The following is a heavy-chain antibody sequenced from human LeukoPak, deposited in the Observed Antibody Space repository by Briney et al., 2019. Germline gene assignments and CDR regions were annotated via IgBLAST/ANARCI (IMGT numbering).Heavy chain of an antibody. Sequence: PSETLSLTCTVSGGSISSYYWSWIRQPAGKGLEWIGRIYTSGSTNYNPSLKSRVTMSVDTSKNQFSLKLSSVTAADTAVYYCAGGITIFGAVTNDAFDIWGQGTMVTVSS. CDR2: IYTSGST. J-gene: IGHJ3*02. CDR3: AGGITIFGAVTNDAFDI. CDR1: GGSISSYY. D-gene: IGHD3-3*01. V-gene: IGHV4-4*07.